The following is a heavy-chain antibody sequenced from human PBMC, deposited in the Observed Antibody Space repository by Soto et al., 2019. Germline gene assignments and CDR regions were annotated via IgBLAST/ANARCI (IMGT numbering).Heavy chain of an antibody. Sequence: EVQLVQSGAEVKKPGESLKISCKGSGYSFTSSWIGWVRQMPGKGLEWMGIIYPGDSDTRYSPSFQGQVTISADKSISTAYLKWSSLKASDTAMYYCARRVTTPYWYFDLWGRGAQVTVSS. J-gene: IGHJ2*01. D-gene: IGHD2-21*02. V-gene: IGHV5-51*03. CDR1: GYSFTSSW. CDR2: IYPGDSDT. CDR3: ARRVTTPYWYFDL.